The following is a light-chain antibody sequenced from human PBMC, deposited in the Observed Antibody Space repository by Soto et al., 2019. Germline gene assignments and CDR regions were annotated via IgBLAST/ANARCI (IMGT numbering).Light chain of an antibody. J-gene: IGKJ1*01. V-gene: IGKV1-39*01. CDR2: AAS. CDR1: QSISSY. CDR3: QQFRNWPWT. Sequence: IQMSQSPSSLSASVGDRVTITCRASQSISSYLNWYQQKPGKAPKLLIYAASSLQSGVPSRFSGSGSGTDFTLTISSLQSEDFAVYYCQQFRNWPWTFGQGTKVDI.